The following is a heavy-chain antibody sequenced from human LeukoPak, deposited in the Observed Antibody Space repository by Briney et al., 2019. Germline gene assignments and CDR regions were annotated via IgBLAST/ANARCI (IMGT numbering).Heavy chain of an antibody. CDR1: GGSISSGSYY. CDR2: NYTSGSN. D-gene: IGHD2-2*01. Sequence: PSETLSLTCTVSGGSISSGSYYWSWIRQPAGKGLELIGRNYTSGSNNYNPSLKSRVTISVDTSKNQFSLKLSSVTAADTAVYYCARDPIDCSSTSCYGRAFDIWGQGTMVTVSS. J-gene: IGHJ3*02. V-gene: IGHV4-61*02. CDR3: ARDPIDCSSTSCYGRAFDI.